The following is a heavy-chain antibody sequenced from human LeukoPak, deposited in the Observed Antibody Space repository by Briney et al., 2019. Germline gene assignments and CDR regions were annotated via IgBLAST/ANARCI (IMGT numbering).Heavy chain of an antibody. J-gene: IGHJ4*02. Sequence: QTGGSLRLSCAASGFTFSSHGMNWVRQAPGKGLEWVSGISPSGGITYYTDSVKGRFTISRDNSKNTLYLQMNSLRAEDTAVYYCAKDRGSGYGNFDYWGQGTLVTVSS. D-gene: IGHD5-12*01. V-gene: IGHV3-23*01. CDR2: ISPSGGIT. CDR3: AKDRGSGYGNFDY. CDR1: GFTFSSHG.